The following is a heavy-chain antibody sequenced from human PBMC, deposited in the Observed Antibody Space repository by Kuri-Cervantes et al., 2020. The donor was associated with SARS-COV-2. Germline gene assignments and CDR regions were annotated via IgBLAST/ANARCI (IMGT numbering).Heavy chain of an antibody. V-gene: IGHV3-21*01. CDR3: AKDGEEYSSSSIEFYYYYYMDV. J-gene: IGHJ6*03. CDR1: GFTFSAYT. D-gene: IGHD6-6*01. Sequence: GESLKISCVASGFTFSAYTLNWVRQAPGKGLEWVSSITRSSVYISYADSVKGRFTISRDNSKNTLYLQMNSLRAEDTAVYYCAKDGEEYSSSSIEFYYYYYMDVWGKGTTVTVSS. CDR2: ITRSSVYI.